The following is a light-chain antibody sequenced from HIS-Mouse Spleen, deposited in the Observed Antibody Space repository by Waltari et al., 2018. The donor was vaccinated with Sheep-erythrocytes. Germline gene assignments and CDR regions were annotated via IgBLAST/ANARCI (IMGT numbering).Light chain of an antibody. J-gene: IGLJ3*02. Sequence: QSVLTQPPSVSAAPGQKVTISCSGSSSNIGNNYVSWYQQLPGTAPKLLIYDNTKRPPGIPDRCSGSKSGTSATLGSTGLQTGDEADYYCGTWDSSLSAGRVFGGGTKLTVL. V-gene: IGLV1-51*01. CDR3: GTWDSSLSAGRV. CDR2: DNT. CDR1: SSNIGNNY.